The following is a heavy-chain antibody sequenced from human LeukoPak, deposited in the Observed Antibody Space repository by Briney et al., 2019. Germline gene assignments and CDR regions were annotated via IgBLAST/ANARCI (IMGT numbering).Heavy chain of an antibody. V-gene: IGHV3-23*01. Sequence: GGSLRLSCAASGFTCSSYAMSWVRQAPGKGLEWVSAISNNGGRTDYADSVKGRFTISRDNSKSTLYLHMDSLRAEDTAVYYCARDEDTSALSEYWGQGTLVTVSS. CDR1: GFTCSSYA. D-gene: IGHD2/OR15-2a*01. CDR3: ARDEDTSALSEY. CDR2: ISNNGGRT. J-gene: IGHJ4*02.